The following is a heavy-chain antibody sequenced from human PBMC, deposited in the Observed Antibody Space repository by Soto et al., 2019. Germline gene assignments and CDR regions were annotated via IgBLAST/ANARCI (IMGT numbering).Heavy chain of an antibody. V-gene: IGHV1-69*01. CDR1: GGTFSGYA. CDR3: ARDPRSITGTTSSEDFQH. J-gene: IGHJ1*01. D-gene: IGHD1-20*01. Sequence: HAQLMQSGAEVKKPGSSVKVSCKASGGTFSGYAINWVRQAPGQGLEWMGGIIPLLGITDYVQKFQGRITIAADESTGTAYMDLRGLRSEDTAVYYCARDPRSITGTTSSEDFQHWGQGTLVSVSS. CDR2: IIPLLGIT.